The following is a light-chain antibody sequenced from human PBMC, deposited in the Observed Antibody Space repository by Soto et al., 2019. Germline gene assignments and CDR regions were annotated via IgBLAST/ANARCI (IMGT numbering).Light chain of an antibody. CDR1: QSVSSSY. CDR3: QQRSNWSIT. J-gene: IGKJ5*01. V-gene: IGKV3D-20*02. CDR2: GAS. Sequence: EIVFTQSPGTLSLAPGERATLSCRASQSVSSSYLAWYQQKPGQAPRLLIYGASSRATGIPDRFSGSGSGTDFTLTISSLEPEDFAVYYCQQRSNWSITFGQGTRLEIK.